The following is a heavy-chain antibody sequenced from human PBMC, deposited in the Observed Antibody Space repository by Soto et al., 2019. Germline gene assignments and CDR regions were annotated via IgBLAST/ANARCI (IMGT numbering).Heavy chain of an antibody. J-gene: IGHJ4*02. Sequence: EVQLVESGGGFVKPGVTLSLACAASGFTINNAWTSWFRQAPGKGLEWVGGIKSKTAGGTTGYAAPVKGRFTISRDDSKNTLYLQMNSLKPEDTAVYYCTTDGQQLVRNDYWGQGTLVTVSS. CDR1: GFTINNAW. V-gene: IGHV3-15*01. CDR2: IKSKTAGGTT. D-gene: IGHD6-13*01. CDR3: TTDGQQLVRNDY.